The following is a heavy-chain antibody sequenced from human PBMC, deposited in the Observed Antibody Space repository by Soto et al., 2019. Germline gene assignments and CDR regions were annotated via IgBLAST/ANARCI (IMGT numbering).Heavy chain of an antibody. J-gene: IGHJ6*02. V-gene: IGHV3-48*02. CDR1: GFTFSSYS. Sequence: GGSLRLSCVASGFTFSSYSMNWVRQAPGKGLEWVSYISSSSSTIYYADSVKGRFTISRDNAKNSLYLQMNSLRDEDTAVYYCARGRDIVVVVAATNGMDVWGQGTTVTVSS. CDR2: ISSSSSTI. CDR3: ARGRDIVVVVAATNGMDV. D-gene: IGHD2-15*01.